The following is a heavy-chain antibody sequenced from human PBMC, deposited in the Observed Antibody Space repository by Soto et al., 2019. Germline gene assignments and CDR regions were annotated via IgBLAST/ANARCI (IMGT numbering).Heavy chain of an antibody. D-gene: IGHD6-19*01. V-gene: IGHV4-34*01. CDR3: ARGPGWYRTTYYFDY. CDR2: INHSGST. J-gene: IGHJ4*02. CDR1: GGSFSGYY. Sequence: LTCAVYGGSFSGYYWSWIRQPPGKGLEWIGEINHSGSTNYNPSLKSRVTISVDTSKNQFSLKLSSVTAADTAVYYCARGPGWYRTTYYFDYWGQGTLVTVSS.